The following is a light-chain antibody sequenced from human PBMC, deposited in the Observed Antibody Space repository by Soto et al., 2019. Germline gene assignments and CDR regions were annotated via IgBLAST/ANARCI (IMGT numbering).Light chain of an antibody. CDR2: GAS. CDR1: QIVSSY. J-gene: IGKJ1*01. Sequence: EIVLTQSPATLSLSPEERARLSCRARQIVSSYLAWYQQTPGQAPRLLXYGASSRATGIPDRFSGSQSGTDFTLSIRRLAPEYIAVYFCQQYGSSPPWTFGQGTKVGIK. V-gene: IGKV3-20*01. CDR3: QQYGSSPPWT.